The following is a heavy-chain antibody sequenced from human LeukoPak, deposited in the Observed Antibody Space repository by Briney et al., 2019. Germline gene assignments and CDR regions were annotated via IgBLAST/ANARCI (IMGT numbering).Heavy chain of an antibody. V-gene: IGHV1-18*01. CDR3: ARDGGGKWELQSDY. Sequence: ASVKVSCTASGYTFTSYGISWVRQAPGQGLEWMGWISAYNGNTNYAQKLQGRVTMTTDTSTSTAYMELRSLRSDDTAVYYCARDGGGKWELQSDYWGQGTLVTVSS. CDR1: GYTFTSYG. D-gene: IGHD1-26*01. CDR2: ISAYNGNT. J-gene: IGHJ4*02.